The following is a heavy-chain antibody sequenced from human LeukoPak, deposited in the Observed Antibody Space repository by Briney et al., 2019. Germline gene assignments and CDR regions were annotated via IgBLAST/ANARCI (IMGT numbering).Heavy chain of an antibody. CDR1: GFTFSSYA. Sequence: GGSLRLSCAASGFTFSSYAMHWVRQAPGKGLEWVAVISYDGSNKYYADSVKGRFTISRDNAKNSLYLQMNSLRAEDMALYYCAKGMAAAGTSAFDIWGQGTMVTVSS. CDR2: ISYDGSNK. J-gene: IGHJ3*02. D-gene: IGHD6-13*01. CDR3: AKGMAAAGTSAFDI. V-gene: IGHV3-30*04.